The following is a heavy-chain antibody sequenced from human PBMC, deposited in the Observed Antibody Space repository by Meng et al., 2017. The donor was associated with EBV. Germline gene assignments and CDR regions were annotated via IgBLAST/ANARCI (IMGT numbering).Heavy chain of an antibody. Sequence: VALGGSGGGLVPPGGSLKLSWAASGFTFSGSAMHWVRQASGKGLEWVGRIRSKAKSYATAYAASVKGRFTISRDDSKNTAYLQMNSLKTEDTAVYYCTRMSSPLDYWGQGTLVTVSS. CDR3: TRMSSPLDY. D-gene: IGHD2-2*01. J-gene: IGHJ4*02. CDR1: GFTFSGSA. V-gene: IGHV3-73*02. CDR2: IRSKAKSYAT.